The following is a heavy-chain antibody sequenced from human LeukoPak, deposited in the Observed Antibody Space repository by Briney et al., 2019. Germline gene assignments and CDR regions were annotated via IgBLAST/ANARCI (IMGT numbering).Heavy chain of an antibody. Sequence: PGGSLRLSCAASGFTFSDSAMTWVRQAPGKGLEWISAISTSGGDTIYTDSVKGRFTISRENSKNTLYLQMNSLRAEDTAVYYCAKGELWFGESQDAFDIWGQRTMVTVSS. V-gene: IGHV3-23*01. D-gene: IGHD3-10*01. CDR1: GFTFSDSA. J-gene: IGHJ3*02. CDR3: AKGELWFGESQDAFDI. CDR2: ISTSGGDT.